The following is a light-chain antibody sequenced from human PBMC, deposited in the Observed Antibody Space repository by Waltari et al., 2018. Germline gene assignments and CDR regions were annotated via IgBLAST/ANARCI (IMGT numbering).Light chain of an antibody. J-gene: IGKJ1*01. CDR3: QQFNNYWT. CDR1: QNIGTW. V-gene: IGKV1-5*03. CDR2: KAS. Sequence: IQMTQSPSTLSASVGDRVTITCRASQNIGTWMAWYQQKPGKVPKLLIYKASNLESGVPSRFSGSGSGTEFTLTISSLQPDDFATYYGQQFNNYWTFGQGTKVDIK.